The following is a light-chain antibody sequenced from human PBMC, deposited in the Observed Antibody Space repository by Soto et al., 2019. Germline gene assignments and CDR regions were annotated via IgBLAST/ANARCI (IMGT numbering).Light chain of an antibody. CDR1: QTVLTN. CDR3: QQYNHWPRT. Sequence: VVMTQSPASLSVSPGERVTPSCRASQTVLTNLAGYQQKPGQAPRLLIYAASATATGIAARFSGSGSGTEFTLTISSLQSEDFVVYYCQQYNHWPRTFGQGTKVDI. J-gene: IGKJ1*01. CDR2: AAS. V-gene: IGKV3-15*01.